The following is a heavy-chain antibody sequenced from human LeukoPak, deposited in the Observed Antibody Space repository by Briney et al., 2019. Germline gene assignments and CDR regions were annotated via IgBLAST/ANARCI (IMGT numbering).Heavy chain of an antibody. Sequence: ASVKVSCKASGYTFTGCYIHWVRQAPGQGLEWMGRINPNSGGPNYAQKFQGRVTMTRDTSINTVYMELSRLRSDDTAVYYCARAHDYSNYLLDYWGQETLVTVSS. J-gene: IGHJ4*02. CDR3: ARAHDYSNYLLDY. CDR1: GYTFTGCY. D-gene: IGHD4-11*01. CDR2: INPNSGGP. V-gene: IGHV1-2*06.